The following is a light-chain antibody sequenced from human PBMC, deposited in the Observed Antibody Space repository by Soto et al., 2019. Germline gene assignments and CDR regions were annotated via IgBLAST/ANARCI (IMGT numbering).Light chain of an antibody. CDR2: DAS. V-gene: IGKV3-15*01. J-gene: IGKJ1*01. CDR3: QQYNSWPQT. Sequence: DIVMTHSPSTLSASLGERATLSCRASQIVSIDLAWYHQKPGQAPMLLIYDASTRDTGIPARFSGSGSGTEFTLTISSLQSEDVAVYYCQQYNSWPQTFGQGTQVDI. CDR1: QIVSID.